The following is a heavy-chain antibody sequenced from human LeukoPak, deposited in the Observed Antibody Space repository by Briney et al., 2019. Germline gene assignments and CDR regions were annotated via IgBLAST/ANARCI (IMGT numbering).Heavy chain of an antibody. CDR3: ARSGLGDWSSGVHYYYYMDV. V-gene: IGHV1-69*06. D-gene: IGHD2-15*01. J-gene: IGHJ6*03. Sequence: SVKVSCKASGGTFSSYTINWVRQAPGQGLGWMGGIIPIFGTANYAQKFQGRVTITADKSTSTAYMELSSLRSEDTAVYYCARSGLGDWSSGVHYYYYMDVWGKGTTVTVSS. CDR2: IIPIFGTA. CDR1: GGTFSSYT.